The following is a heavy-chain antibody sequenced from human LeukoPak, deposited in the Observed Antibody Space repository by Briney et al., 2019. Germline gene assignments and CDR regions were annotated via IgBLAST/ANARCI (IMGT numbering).Heavy chain of an antibody. V-gene: IGHV4-30-4*01. CDR2: IYYSGST. Sequence: PSETLSLSCTVSGGSISSGDYYWSWIRQPPGKGLEWIGYIYYSGSTYYNPSLKSRVTISVDTSKNQFSLKLSSVTAADTAVYYCARARGYGYGDYAGGNWFDPWGQGTLVTVSS. J-gene: IGHJ5*02. CDR3: ARARGYGYGDYAGGNWFDP. CDR1: GGSISSGDYY. D-gene: IGHD4-17*01.